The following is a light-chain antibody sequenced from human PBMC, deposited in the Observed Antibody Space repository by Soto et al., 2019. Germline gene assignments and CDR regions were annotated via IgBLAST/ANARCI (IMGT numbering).Light chain of an antibody. J-gene: IGKJ2*01. CDR3: QQYDSLPYT. V-gene: IGKV1-33*01. CDR2: DAS. Sequence: DIQMTQSPSSLSASVGDRVTITCQASEDITNYLNWYQQKPGKVPKLLIYDASNLEVGVPSRFSGSGSGTDFTFTISSLQPEDIATYYCQQYDSLPYTVGQGTKLEIK. CDR1: EDITNY.